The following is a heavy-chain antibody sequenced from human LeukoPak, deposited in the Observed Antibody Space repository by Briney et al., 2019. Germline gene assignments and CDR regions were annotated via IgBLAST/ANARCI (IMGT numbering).Heavy chain of an antibody. D-gene: IGHD1-1*01. Sequence: SETLSLTCSVSDDSITMYYWTWIRQPPGKGLEWVGYVDHTGSTNFNPSLNGRVSISRDTTKSLFSLRLRSVTAADTAVYVCARGRVSSSTWYSTYYYYFYMDVWGKGTTVTVSS. CDR2: VDHTGST. CDR3: ARGRVSSSTWYSTYYYYFYMDV. V-gene: IGHV4-59*01. J-gene: IGHJ6*03. CDR1: DDSITMYY.